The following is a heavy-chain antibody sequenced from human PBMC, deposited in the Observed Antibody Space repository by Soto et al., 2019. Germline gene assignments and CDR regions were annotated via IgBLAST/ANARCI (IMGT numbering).Heavy chain of an antibody. D-gene: IGHD1-26*01. CDR1: GGSFSGYY. J-gene: IGHJ4*02. Sequence: SETLSLTYAVYGGSFSGYYWSWIRQPPGKGLEWIGEINHSGSTNYNPSLKSRVTISVDTSKNQFSLKLSSVTAADTAVYYCATGIVGATGFAYWGQGTLVTVSS. V-gene: IGHV4-34*01. CDR2: INHSGST. CDR3: ATGIVGATGFAY.